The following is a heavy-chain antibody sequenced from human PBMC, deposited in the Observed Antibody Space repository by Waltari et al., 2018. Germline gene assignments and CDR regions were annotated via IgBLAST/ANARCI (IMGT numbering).Heavy chain of an antibody. CDR1: GCTFSSYW. CDR2: INSDGSTT. Sequence: EVQLVESGGGLVQPGGSLRLSCAASGCTFSSYWLHWVRQGPGKGLVWVSRINSDGSTTNYADSVKGRFTISRDNAKNTLYLQMNSLRAEDTAVYYCARGLRGYYGMDVWGQGTTVTVSS. CDR3: ARGLRGYYGMDV. V-gene: IGHV3-74*01. J-gene: IGHJ6*02. D-gene: IGHD4-17*01.